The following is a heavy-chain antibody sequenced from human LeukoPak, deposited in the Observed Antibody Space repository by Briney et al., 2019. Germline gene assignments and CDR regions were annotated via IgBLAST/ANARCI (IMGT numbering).Heavy chain of an antibody. CDR1: GFSFGSDW. D-gene: IGHD6-13*01. Sequence: GGSLRLSCAASGFSFGSDWMSWVRQAPGKGLEWVSYISSSGSTIYYADSVKSRFTISRDNAKNSLYLQMNSLRAEDTAVYYCARAISRSAAGLDYWGQGTLVTVSS. J-gene: IGHJ4*02. CDR3: ARAISRSAAGLDY. CDR2: ISSSGSTI. V-gene: IGHV3-48*04.